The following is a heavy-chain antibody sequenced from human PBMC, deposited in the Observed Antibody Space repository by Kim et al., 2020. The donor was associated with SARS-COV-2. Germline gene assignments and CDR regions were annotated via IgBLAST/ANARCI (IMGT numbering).Heavy chain of an antibody. J-gene: IGHJ4*02. CDR1: GFRYTDYA. D-gene: IGHD5-12*01. CDR3: ARGGGYAASSFDS. CDR2: TSFDGSNK. V-gene: IGHV3-30*04. Sequence: GGSLRLSCAASGFRYTDYAMQWVRQAPGKGLEWVAATSFDGSNKYYEDSVKGRFTISRDNSDNTLYLHLTSLRPEDTAIYYCARGGGYAASSFDSCGQGTLVTVSS.